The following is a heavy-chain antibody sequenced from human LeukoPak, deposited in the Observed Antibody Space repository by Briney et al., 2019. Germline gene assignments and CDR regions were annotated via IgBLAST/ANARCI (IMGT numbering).Heavy chain of an antibody. Sequence: GGSLRLSCAASGFSFSNSAMSWVRQAPGKGLEWVSAISGSGGSTYYADSVKGRFTISRDNSKNTLYLQMNSLRAEDTAVYYCAKMEATMIVVVIASFDYWGQGTLVTVSS. CDR2: ISGSGGST. J-gene: IGHJ4*02. D-gene: IGHD3-22*01. CDR3: AKMEATMIVVVIASFDY. CDR1: GFSFSNSA. V-gene: IGHV3-23*01.